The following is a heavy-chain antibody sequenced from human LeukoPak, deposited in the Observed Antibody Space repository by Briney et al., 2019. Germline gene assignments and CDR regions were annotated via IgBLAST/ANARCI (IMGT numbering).Heavy chain of an antibody. CDR2: IRQDASEI. CDR1: GFSFSSYW. J-gene: IGHJ4*02. V-gene: IGHV3-7*01. CDR3: ATDRDNSDWQKRSDS. D-gene: IGHD2-21*02. Sequence: GGSLRLSCAASGFSFSSYWINWYRQAPGKGLEWVGNIRQDASEINYVDSVRGRFTISRDNARSSLHLQMNSLRVEDTAVYYCATDRDNSDWQKRSDSWGQGTLVTVSS.